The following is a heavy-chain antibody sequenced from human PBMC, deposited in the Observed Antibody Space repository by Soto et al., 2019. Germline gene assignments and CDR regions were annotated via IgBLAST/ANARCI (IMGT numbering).Heavy chain of an antibody. D-gene: IGHD6-13*01. CDR1: GFTFSSYS. CDR2: ISSSSSYI. Sequence: TGGSLRLSCAASGFTFSSYSMNWVRQAPGKGLEWVSSISSSSSYIYYADSVKGRFTISRDNAKNSLYLQMNSLRAEDTAVYYCARDLRIIAAAPYYFDYWGQGTLVTVSS. V-gene: IGHV3-21*01. CDR3: ARDLRIIAAAPYYFDY. J-gene: IGHJ4*02.